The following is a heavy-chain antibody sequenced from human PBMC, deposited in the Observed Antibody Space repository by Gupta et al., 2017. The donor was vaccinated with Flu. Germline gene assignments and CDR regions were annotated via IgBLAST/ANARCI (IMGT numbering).Heavy chain of an antibody. V-gene: IGHV4-39*01. D-gene: IGHD4-17*01. J-gene: IGHJ5*02. Sequence: QLQESGPGLVKTSETLSLTCSVSGGFVSVASASFYWAWLRQSPGKGLEWIGSVYFDGKTQYMSSLRGRVVISLDASKSQVYLKVRSVTAADTAVYFCARHIVDAYGDPGYFDTWGQGTLVAVSS. CDR3: ARHIVDAYGDPGYFDT. CDR2: VYFDGKT. CDR1: GGFVSVASASFY.